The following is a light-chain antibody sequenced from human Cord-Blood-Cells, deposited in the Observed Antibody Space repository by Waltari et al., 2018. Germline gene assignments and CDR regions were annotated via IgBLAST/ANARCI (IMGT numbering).Light chain of an antibody. CDR1: QSISSY. CDR3: QQSYSTPYS. J-gene: IGKJ2*03. CDR2: AAS. V-gene: IGKV1-39*01. Sequence: IQLTQSPSSLFASGGDRVTITCRASQSISSYLNWYQQKPGKAPKLLIYAASSLQSGVPSRFSGSGSGTDFTLTISSLQPEDFATYYCQQSYSTPYSFGQGTKLEIK.